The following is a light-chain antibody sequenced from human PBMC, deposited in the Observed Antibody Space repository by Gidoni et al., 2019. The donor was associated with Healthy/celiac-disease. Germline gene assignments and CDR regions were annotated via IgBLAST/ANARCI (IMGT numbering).Light chain of an antibody. CDR3: SSYTSSSTLGV. Sequence: QSALTQPASVSGSPGQSITISRTGTSSDVGGYNCVSWYQQHPGKAPKLMIYEVSNRPSGGSNRFSGSKSGNTASLTSSGLQAEDEADYYCSSYTSSSTLGVFGGGTKLTVL. J-gene: IGLJ2*01. CDR1: SSDVGGYNC. CDR2: EVS. V-gene: IGLV2-14*01.